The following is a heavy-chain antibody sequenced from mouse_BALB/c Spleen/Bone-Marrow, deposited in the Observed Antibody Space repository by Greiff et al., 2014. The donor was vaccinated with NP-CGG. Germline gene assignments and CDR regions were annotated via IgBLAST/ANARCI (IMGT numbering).Heavy chain of an antibody. J-gene: IGHJ1*01. D-gene: IGHD2-10*02. V-gene: IGHV1S29*02. CDR3: ARSYGNWYFDV. CDR2: IYPYNGGT. CDR1: GYTFTDYN. Sequence: EVKLVESGPELVKPGASVKISCKASGYTFTDYNMHWVKQSHGKSLEWIGYIYPYNGGTGYNQKFKSKATLTVDNSSSTANMELRSLTYEDSAVYYCARSYGNWYFDVWGAGTTVTVSS.